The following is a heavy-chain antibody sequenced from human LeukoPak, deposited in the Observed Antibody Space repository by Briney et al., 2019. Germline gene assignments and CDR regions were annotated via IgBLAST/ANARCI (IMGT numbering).Heavy chain of an antibody. D-gene: IGHD3-10*01. CDR3: AKDQIXRXLWXREYQDCWFDP. V-gene: IGHV3-23*01. CDR2: ISGSGGST. CDR1: GFTFSSYA. Sequence: GGSLRLSCAASGFTFSSYAMSWVRQAPGKGLEWVSAISGSGGSTYYADSVKGRFTISRDNSKNTLYLQMNSLRAEDTAVYYCAKDQIXRXLWXREYQDCWFDPWGQGTLVTISS. J-gene: IGHJ5*02.